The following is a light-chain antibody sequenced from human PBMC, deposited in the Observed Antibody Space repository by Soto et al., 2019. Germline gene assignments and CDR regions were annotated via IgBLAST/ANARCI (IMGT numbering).Light chain of an antibody. J-gene: IGKJ1*01. CDR3: QQYGSSPT. CDR2: GAS. Sequence: EIVLTQSPGTLSLSPGERATLSCRASQSVSSSYLAWYQQKPGQAPRLLIYGASSRATGIPDRFSGSGSGTDFTLTISRLEPEDCAVYYCQQYGSSPTFGQGTKVEIK. V-gene: IGKV3-20*01. CDR1: QSVSSSY.